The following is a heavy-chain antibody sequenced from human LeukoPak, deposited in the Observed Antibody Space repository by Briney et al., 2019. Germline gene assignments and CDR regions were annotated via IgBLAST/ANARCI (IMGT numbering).Heavy chain of an antibody. D-gene: IGHD3-3*01. CDR2: ISYSGST. Sequence: PSETLSLTCTVSGGSISSYYWSWIRQPPGKGLEWIGYISYSGSTSYNPSLKSRVSISVDTTKNQFSLKLNSVTAADTAVYYCARGIFFTITAPDSWGQGTLVTVSS. J-gene: IGHJ4*02. CDR3: ARGIFFTITAPDS. V-gene: IGHV4-59*08. CDR1: GGSISSYY.